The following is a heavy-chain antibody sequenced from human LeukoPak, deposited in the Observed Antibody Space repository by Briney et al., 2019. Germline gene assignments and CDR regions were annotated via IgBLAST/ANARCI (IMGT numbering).Heavy chain of an antibody. Sequence: SETLSLTCTVSGGSISSYYWSWIRQPPGKGLEWIGYIYYSGSTNYNPSLKSRVTISVDTFKNQFSLKLSSVTAADTAVYYCARVGLGVDYWGQGTLVTVSS. CDR3: ARVGLGVDY. V-gene: IGHV4-59*01. D-gene: IGHD3-16*01. CDR2: IYYSGST. CDR1: GGSISSYY. J-gene: IGHJ4*02.